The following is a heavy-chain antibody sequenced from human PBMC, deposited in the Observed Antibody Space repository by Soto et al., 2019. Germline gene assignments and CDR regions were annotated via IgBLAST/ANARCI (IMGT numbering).Heavy chain of an antibody. CDR1: GYSIRSGYF. V-gene: IGHV4-38-2*01. CDR3: ARSMYSTSAQLYYGMDV. D-gene: IGHD6-6*01. J-gene: IGHJ6*02. CDR2: MYHSGIT. Sequence: PSETLSLTCAVSGYSIRSGYFWGWIRQPPGKGLEWIGSMYHSGITYYNLSLKSRVTISVDTSKNQLSLKLSSATAADTAVYYCARSMYSTSAQLYYGMDVWGQGTTGTVS.